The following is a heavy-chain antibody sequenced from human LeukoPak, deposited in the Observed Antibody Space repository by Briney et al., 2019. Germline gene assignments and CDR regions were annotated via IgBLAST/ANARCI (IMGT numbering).Heavy chain of an antibody. J-gene: IGHJ4*02. D-gene: IGHD6-6*01. CDR2: INPKSGGT. Sequence: ASVKVSRKASGYTFTGYYIHWVRQAPGQGLEWMGRINPKSGGTNYAQKFQGRVAMTRDTSISTAYMELSRLRSDDTAVYYCARDLFYSSSSDFDYWGQGTLVTVSS. CDR3: ARDLFYSSSSDFDY. V-gene: IGHV1-2*06. CDR1: GYTFTGYY.